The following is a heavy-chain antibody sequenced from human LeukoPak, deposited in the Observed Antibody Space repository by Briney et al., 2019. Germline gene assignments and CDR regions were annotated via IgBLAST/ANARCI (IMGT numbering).Heavy chain of an antibody. J-gene: IGHJ4*02. D-gene: IGHD6-6*01. V-gene: IGHV4-59*01. CDR1: GGXISSYY. CDR2: IYYSGST. Sequence: SETLSLTCTVSGGXISSYYCSWIRQPPGKGLEWIGHIYYSGSTNYNPSLKSRVTISVDTSKNQFSLKLSSVTAADTAVYYCARVDPDSSSTLEVFDYWGQGTLVTVSS. CDR3: ARVDPDSSSTLEVFDY.